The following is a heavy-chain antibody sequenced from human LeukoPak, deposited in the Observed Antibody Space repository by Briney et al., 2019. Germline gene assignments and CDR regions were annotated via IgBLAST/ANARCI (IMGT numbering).Heavy chain of an antibody. CDR1: GFTFSSYA. D-gene: IGHD3-10*01. CDR2: ISGSGGST. CDR3: ATADSSWFSSLTS. Sequence: HSGGSLRLSCSASGFTFSSYAMSWVRQAPGKGLELVSAISGSGGSTYYADSVKGRFTISRDNSKHTLYLQMNSLRAEDTAVYYCATADSSWFSSLTSSGQGTLVTVSS. J-gene: IGHJ5*02. V-gene: IGHV3-23*01.